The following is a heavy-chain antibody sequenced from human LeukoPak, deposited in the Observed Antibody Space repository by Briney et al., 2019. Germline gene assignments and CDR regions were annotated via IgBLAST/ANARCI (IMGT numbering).Heavy chain of an antibody. J-gene: IGHJ4*02. D-gene: IGHD6-13*01. CDR3: ARGRAAARIYYFDY. V-gene: IGHV4-61*02. CDR1: GGSISSGSYY. CDR2: IYTSGST. Sequence: SETLSLTCTVSGGSISSGSYYWSWIRQPAGKGLEWIGRIYTSGSTNYNPSLKSRVTISVDTSKNQFSLKLSSVAAADTAVYYCARGRAAARIYYFDYWGQGTLVTVSS.